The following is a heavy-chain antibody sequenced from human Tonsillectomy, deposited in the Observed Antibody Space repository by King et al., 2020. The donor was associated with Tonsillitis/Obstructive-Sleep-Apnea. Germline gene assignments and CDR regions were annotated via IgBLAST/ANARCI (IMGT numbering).Heavy chain of an antibody. D-gene: IGHD4-11*01. CDR1: GFTFSSYG. V-gene: IGHV3-30*03. J-gene: IGHJ4*02. Sequence: VQLVESGGGVVQPGRSLRLSCAASGFTFSSYGMHWVRQAPGKGLEWVAVISYDGSNKYYADSVKGRFTISRDNSKNTLYLQMNSLRAEDTAVYYCARDNDYCFDYWGQGTLVTVSS. CDR3: ARDNDYCFDY. CDR2: ISYDGSNK.